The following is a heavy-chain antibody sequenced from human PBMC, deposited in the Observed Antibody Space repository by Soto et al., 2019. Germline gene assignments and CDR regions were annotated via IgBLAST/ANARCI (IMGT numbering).Heavy chain of an antibody. Sequence: EVQLVASGGGLVQPGGSLILSGAAYGFTVNDYFIDWVRRAPGKGLEWVGRTRNKARGYTTEYAASVTGRSIISRDHSSTSLFLKTNCLKPEDKVVDYCVRDNDWPYDSWVQGTLVTVSS. CDR1: GFTVNDYF. J-gene: IGHJ5*01. V-gene: IGHV3-72*01. D-gene: IGHD2-21*01. CDR3: VRDNDWPYDS. CDR2: TRNKARGYTT.